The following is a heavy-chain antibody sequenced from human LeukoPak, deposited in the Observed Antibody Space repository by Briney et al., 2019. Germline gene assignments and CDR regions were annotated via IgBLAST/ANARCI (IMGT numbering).Heavy chain of an antibody. J-gene: IGHJ4*02. D-gene: IGHD3-22*01. Sequence: GESLKISCKGSGYSFTSYWIGWVRQMPGKGLEWMGIIYPGDSDTRYSPSFQGQVTISADKSISTAYLQWCSLKASDTAMYYCARSSRGYYDSSGYYFDYWGQGTLVTVSS. CDR2: IYPGDSDT. CDR1: GYSFTSYW. CDR3: ARSSRGYYDSSGYYFDY. V-gene: IGHV5-51*01.